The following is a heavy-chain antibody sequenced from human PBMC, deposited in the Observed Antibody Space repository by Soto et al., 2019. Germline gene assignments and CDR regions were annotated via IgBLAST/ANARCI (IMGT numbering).Heavy chain of an antibody. CDR1: GFTFSSYA. CDR3: AKDLAGSMLVYCTNGACYDGPNYYMDV. CDR2: ISSNGGST. Sequence: PGGSLRLSCAASGFTFSSYAMHWVRQAPGKGLEYVSAISSNGGSTYYANSVKGRFTISRDNSKNTLYLQMGSLRAEDMAVYYCAKDLAGSMLVYCTNGACYDGPNYYMDVWGKGTTVTVSS. V-gene: IGHV3-64*01. J-gene: IGHJ6*03. D-gene: IGHD2-8*01.